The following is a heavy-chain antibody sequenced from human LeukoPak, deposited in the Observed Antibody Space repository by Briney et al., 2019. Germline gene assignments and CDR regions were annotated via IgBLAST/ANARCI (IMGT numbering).Heavy chain of an antibody. CDR3: IKDRIGTWSFDH. V-gene: IGHV3-64D*06. Sequence: GGSLRLSCAASGFIFSSYWMNWVRQAPGKGLEYVSSISINGDKTYYAESVKGRFTISRDNSKNTLYLQLSSLRVEDTAVYYCIKDRIGTWSFDHWGQGTLLTVSS. CDR2: ISINGDKT. J-gene: IGHJ4*02. CDR1: GFIFSSYW. D-gene: IGHD1-26*01.